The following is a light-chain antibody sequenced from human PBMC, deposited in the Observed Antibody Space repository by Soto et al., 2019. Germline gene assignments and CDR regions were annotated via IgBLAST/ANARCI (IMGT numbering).Light chain of an antibody. CDR3: LQHNSYPQT. Sequence: DIQMTQSPSSLAASVGDRVTITCRASQGIRDALGWYQQKPGKAPKRLIYAASSLQSGVPSRFSGSGSGTEFTLTISSLQPEHFATYYCLQHNSYPQTFGQGTKVEI. CDR2: AAS. CDR1: QGIRDA. V-gene: IGKV1-17*01. J-gene: IGKJ1*01.